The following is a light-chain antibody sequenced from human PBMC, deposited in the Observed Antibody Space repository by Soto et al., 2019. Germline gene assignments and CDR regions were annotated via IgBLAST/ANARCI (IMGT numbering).Light chain of an antibody. Sequence: QSVLTQPPSASGSPGQSVTISCTGTSSDVGGYNYASWYQQHPGKAPKVMIYEVSKRPSGVPDRFSGSKSGNTASLTVSGLQAEDEADYYCAAGDDSLNARVFGGGTQLTVL. CDR3: AAGDDSLNARV. V-gene: IGLV2-8*01. CDR2: EVS. J-gene: IGLJ3*02. CDR1: SSDVGGYNY.